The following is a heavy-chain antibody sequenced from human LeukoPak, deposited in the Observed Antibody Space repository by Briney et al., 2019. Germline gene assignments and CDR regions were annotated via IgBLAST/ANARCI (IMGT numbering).Heavy chain of an antibody. J-gene: IGHJ4*02. V-gene: IGHV4-61*01. D-gene: IGHD1/OR15-1a*01. CDR1: GGSVSSGSDY. CDR2: IYYSGST. Sequence: SETLSLTCTVSGGSVSSGSDYWTWIRQPPGKGLEWIGHIYYSGSTNYNPSLKSRVTISVNTSKNQFSLKLKSVSAADTAVYYCAREGSRTPFDFWGQGTLVTVSS. CDR3: AREGSRTPFDF.